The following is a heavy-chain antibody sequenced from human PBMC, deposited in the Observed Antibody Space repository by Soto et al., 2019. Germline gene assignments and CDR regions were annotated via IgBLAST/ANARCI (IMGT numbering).Heavy chain of an antibody. J-gene: IGHJ6*04. D-gene: IGHD6-13*01. V-gene: IGHV1-58*01. CDR3: AAGSIAAAEFNYYYGMDV. CDR2: IVVGSGNT. Sequence: QMQLVQSGPEVKKPGTSVKVSCKASGFTFTSSAVQWVRQARGQRLEWIGWIVVGSGNTNYAQKFQERVTITRDMSTSTAYMELSSLSSEDTAVYYCAAGSIAAAEFNYYYGMDVWGKGTTVTVSS. CDR1: GFTFTSSA.